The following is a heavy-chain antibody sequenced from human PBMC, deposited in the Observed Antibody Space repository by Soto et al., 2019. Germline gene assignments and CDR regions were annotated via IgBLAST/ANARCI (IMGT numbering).Heavy chain of an antibody. J-gene: IGHJ4*02. V-gene: IGHV3-30*18. D-gene: IGHD2-21*02. CDR2: ISYDGSNK. CDR1: GFTFSSYG. Sequence: QVQLVESGGGVVQPGRSLRLSCAASGFTFSSYGMHWVRQAPGKGLEWVAVISYDGSNKYYADSVKGRFTISRDNSKNTLYLQMNSLRAEDTALYYCAQAEVTVVTPYYYDYWGQGTLVTVSS. CDR3: AQAEVTVVTPYYYDY.